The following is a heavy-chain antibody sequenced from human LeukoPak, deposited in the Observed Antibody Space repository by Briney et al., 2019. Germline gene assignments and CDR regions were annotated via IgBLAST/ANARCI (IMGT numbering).Heavy chain of an antibody. CDR3: ARGQGFGELLSRDFDY. V-gene: IGHV3-33*01. D-gene: IGHD3-10*01. CDR2: IWYDGSNK. CDR1: GFTFGSYG. J-gene: IGHJ4*02. Sequence: PGGSLRLSCAASGFTFGSYGMHWVRQAPGKGLEWVAVIWYDGSNKYYGDSVKGRFTVSRDNSKNTLYLQMNSLRADDTAVYYCARGQGFGELLSRDFDYWGQGTLVTVSS.